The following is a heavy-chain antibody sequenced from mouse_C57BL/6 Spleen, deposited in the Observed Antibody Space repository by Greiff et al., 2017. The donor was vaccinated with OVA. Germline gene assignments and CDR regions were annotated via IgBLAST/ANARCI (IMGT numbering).Heavy chain of an antibody. Sequence: EVHLVESGGGLVKPGGSLKLSCAASGFTFSSDAMSWVRQTPEKRLEWVATISDGGGYTYYPANVQGRFTISRDNAKNNLYLQMSHLKSEDTAMDYCAGGSRSYAMDYWGQGTSVTVSS. D-gene: IGHD1-1*01. J-gene: IGHJ4*01. CDR3: AGGSRSYAMDY. CDR2: ISDGGGYT. CDR1: GFTFSSDA. V-gene: IGHV5-4*01.